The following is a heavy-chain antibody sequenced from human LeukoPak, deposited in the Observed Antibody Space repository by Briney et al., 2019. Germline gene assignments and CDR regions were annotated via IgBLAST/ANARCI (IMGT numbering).Heavy chain of an antibody. Sequence: GGSLRLSCAASGFTFSSYWMHWVRQAPGKGLVWVSRINSDGSSTSYADSVKGRFTISRDNAKNTLYLQMNSLSAVDTAVYYCQSDTNPAMAPFYFDQWGQGAVVTVSS. V-gene: IGHV3-74*01. D-gene: IGHD5-18*01. CDR2: INSDGSST. J-gene: IGHJ4*02. CDR3: QSDTNPAMAPFYFDQ. CDR1: GFTFSSYW.